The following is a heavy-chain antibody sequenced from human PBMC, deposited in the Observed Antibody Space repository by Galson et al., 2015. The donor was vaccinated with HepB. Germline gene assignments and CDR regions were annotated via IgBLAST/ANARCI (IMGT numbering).Heavy chain of an antibody. D-gene: IGHD3-16*01. J-gene: IGHJ4*02. CDR2: ISSSGDYI. CDR1: GFTFSRYN. CDR3: VRDPPLGTPFDY. Sequence: SLRLSCAASGFTFSRYNMIWVRQAPGKGLEWVSSISSSGDYIYYADSVRGRFAISRDNAKNSLLLQMNSLTADGTAVYYCVRDPPLGTPFDYWGQGSLVTVSS. V-gene: IGHV3-21*01.